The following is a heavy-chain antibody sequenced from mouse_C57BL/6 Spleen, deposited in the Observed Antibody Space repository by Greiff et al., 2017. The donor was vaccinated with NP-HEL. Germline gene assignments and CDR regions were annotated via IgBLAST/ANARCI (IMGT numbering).Heavy chain of an antibody. V-gene: IGHV5-9*01. Sequence: EVQVVESGGGLVKPGGSLKLSCAASGFTFSSYTMSWVRQTPEKRLEWVATISGGGGNTYYPDSVKGRFTISRDNAKNTLYLQMSSLRSEDTALYYCARQDVHYAPYYYAMDYWGQGTSVTVSS. J-gene: IGHJ4*01. CDR1: GFTFSSYT. CDR2: ISGGGGNT. CDR3: ARQDVHYAPYYYAMDY. D-gene: IGHD1-1*01.